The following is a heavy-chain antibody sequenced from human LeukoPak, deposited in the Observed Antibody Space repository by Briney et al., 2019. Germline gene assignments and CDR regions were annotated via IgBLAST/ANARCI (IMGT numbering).Heavy chain of an antibody. J-gene: IGHJ4*02. Sequence: GGSLRLSCAASGFTFSSYAMHWVRQAPGKGLEWVAVISYDGSNKYYADSVKGRFTISRDNSKNTLYLQMNSLRAEDTAVYYCAKEGGSGSFGYWGQGTLVTVSS. D-gene: IGHD3-10*01. CDR3: AKEGGSGSFGY. V-gene: IGHV3-30*04. CDR1: GFTFSSYA. CDR2: ISYDGSNK.